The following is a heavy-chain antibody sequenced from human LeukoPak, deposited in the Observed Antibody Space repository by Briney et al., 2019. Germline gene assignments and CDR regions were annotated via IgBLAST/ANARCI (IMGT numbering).Heavy chain of an antibody. Sequence: GGSLRLSCAASGFTFSSYAMRWVRQAPGKGLEWVAVISYDGSNKYYADSVKGRFTISRDNSKNTLYLQMNSLRAEDTAVYYCARDVCSSTSCYHAHDYWGQGTLVTVSS. V-gene: IGHV3-30*04. CDR1: GFTFSSYA. CDR2: ISYDGSNK. J-gene: IGHJ4*02. CDR3: ARDVCSSTSCYHAHDY. D-gene: IGHD2-2*01.